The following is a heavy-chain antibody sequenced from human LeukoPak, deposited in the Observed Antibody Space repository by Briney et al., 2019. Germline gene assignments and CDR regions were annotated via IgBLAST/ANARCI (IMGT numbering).Heavy chain of an antibody. CDR2: MNPNSGNT. CDR3: ASLGSPEDNWFDP. J-gene: IGHJ5*02. CDR1: GYTFTSYD. D-gene: IGHD1-14*01. Sequence: ASVKVSCKASGYTFTSYDINWVRQATGQGLEWMGWMNPNSGNTGYAQKFQGRVTMTRDTSTSTVYMELSSLRSEDTAVYYCASLGSPEDNWFDPWGQGTPVTVSS. V-gene: IGHV1-8*01.